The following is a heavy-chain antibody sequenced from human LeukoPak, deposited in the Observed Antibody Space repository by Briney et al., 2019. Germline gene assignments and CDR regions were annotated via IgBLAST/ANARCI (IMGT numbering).Heavy chain of an antibody. J-gene: IGHJ3*02. Sequence: ASVKVSCKASGYTFTSYAVHWVRQAPGQRLEWMGWIHADSGNTKYSQKLQGRVAIARDTSASTIYMELTSLRIEDTAVYFCTIGLAGDWDAFDIWGLGTMVTVSS. V-gene: IGHV1-3*01. CDR3: TIGLAGDWDAFDI. CDR2: IHADSGNT. CDR1: GYTFTSYA. D-gene: IGHD6-19*01.